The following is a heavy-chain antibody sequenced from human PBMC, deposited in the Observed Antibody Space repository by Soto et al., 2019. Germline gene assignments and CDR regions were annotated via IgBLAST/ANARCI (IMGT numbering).Heavy chain of an antibody. D-gene: IGHD5-12*01. CDR2: IIPIFGTA. V-gene: IGHV1-69*12. CDR3: ARDLREMATTKVIYGMDV. J-gene: IGHJ6*02. CDR1: GGTFSSYA. Sequence: QVQLVQSGAEVKKPGSSVKVSCKASGGTFSSYAISWVRQAPGQGLEWMGGIIPIFGTADYAQKFQGRVTITADESTSTAYMELSSLRAEDTAVYYCARDLREMATTKVIYGMDVWGQGTTVTVSS.